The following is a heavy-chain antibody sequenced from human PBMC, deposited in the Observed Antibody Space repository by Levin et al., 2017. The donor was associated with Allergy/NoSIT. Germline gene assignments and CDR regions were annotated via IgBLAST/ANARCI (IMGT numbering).Heavy chain of an antibody. J-gene: IGHJ4*02. D-gene: IGHD6-19*01. CDR3: ASGIAVAGTRTVDY. CDR1: GGSISSYY. Sequence: SPTLSLTCTVSGGSISSYYWSWIRQPAGKGLEWIGRIYTSGSTNYNPSLKSRVTMSVDTSKNQFSLKLSSVTAADTAVYYCASGIAVAGTRTVDYWGQGTLVTVSS. V-gene: IGHV4-4*07. CDR2: IYTSGST.